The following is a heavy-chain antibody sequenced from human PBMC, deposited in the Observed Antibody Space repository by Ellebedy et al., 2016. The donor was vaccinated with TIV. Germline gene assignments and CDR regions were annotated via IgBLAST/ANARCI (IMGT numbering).Heavy chain of an antibody. CDR2: ISYDGSNK. V-gene: IGHV3-30*07. D-gene: IGHD6-6*01. CDR3: AKGALKYSSSPDYWYFDL. J-gene: IGHJ2*01. Sequence: GGSLRLSCAASGFTFSSYAMHWVRQAPGKGLQWVAVISYDGSNKYYADSVKGRFTISRDNSKNTLYLQMNSLRAEDTAVYYCAKGALKYSSSPDYWYFDLWGRGTLVTVSS. CDR1: GFTFSSYA.